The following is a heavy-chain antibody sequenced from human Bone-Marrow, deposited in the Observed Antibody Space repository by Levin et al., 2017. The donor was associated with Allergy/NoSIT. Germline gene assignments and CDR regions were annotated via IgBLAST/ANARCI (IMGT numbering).Heavy chain of an antibody. V-gene: IGHV1-2*02. CDR3: AGASGNFGYDALDL. J-gene: IGHJ3*01. Sequence: ASVKVSCKTSGDTLSGHFVQWARQAPGQGLEWMGWINHNSGATNYAQKFQGRVTMAWDTSMRTAYVELSRLTFDDTAVYYCAGASGNFGYDALDLWGQGTMVTVSS. CDR1: GDTLSGHF. CDR2: INHNSGAT. D-gene: IGHD1-26*01.